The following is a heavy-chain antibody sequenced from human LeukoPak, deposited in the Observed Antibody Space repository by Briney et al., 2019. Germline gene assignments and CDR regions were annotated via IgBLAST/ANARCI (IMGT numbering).Heavy chain of an antibody. Sequence: SETLSLTCTVSGGSISSSSYYWGWIRQPPGKGLEWIGSIYYSGSPYYSPSLKSRVTISVDTSRNQFPLKLTSVTAADTAVYYCAGAPYGMDVWGQGTTVTVSS. CDR1: GGSISSSSYY. CDR3: AGAPYGMDV. CDR2: IYYSGSP. J-gene: IGHJ6*02. V-gene: IGHV4-39*01.